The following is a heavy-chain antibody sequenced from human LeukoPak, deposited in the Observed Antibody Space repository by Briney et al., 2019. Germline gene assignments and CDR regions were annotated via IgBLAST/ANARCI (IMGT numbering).Heavy chain of an antibody. J-gene: IGHJ4*02. V-gene: IGHV3-66*01. D-gene: IGHD3-22*01. CDR1: GFTVSNNY. CDR3: ARFRFGYYDSSAPR. Sequence: PGGSLRLSCAASGFTVSNNYMTWVRQAPGKGLEWVSLIYSCGNTYYADSVKGRFTISRDNSKNTLYLQMNSLRAEDTAVYYCARFRFGYYDSSAPRWGQGTLVTVSS. CDR2: IYSCGNT.